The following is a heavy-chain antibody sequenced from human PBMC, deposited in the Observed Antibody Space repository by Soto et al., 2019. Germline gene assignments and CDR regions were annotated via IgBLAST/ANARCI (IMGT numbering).Heavy chain of an antibody. J-gene: IGHJ6*02. V-gene: IGHV3-30*04. Sequence: QVQLVESVGGVVQPGRSLRLSCAASGFTLSTYGTHWVRQAPGKGLEWVAVISSDVSNRYYADSVKGRFTVSRDNSQNTVYLQINNLRAEDTTVYYCAREDLAVATITQRGMDVWGQGTTVTVSS. CDR3: AREDLAVATITQRGMDV. CDR2: ISSDVSNR. D-gene: IGHD6-19*01. CDR1: GFTLSTYG.